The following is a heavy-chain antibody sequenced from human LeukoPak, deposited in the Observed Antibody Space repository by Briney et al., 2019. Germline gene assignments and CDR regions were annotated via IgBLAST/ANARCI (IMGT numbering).Heavy chain of an antibody. V-gene: IGHV3-9*01. Sequence: PGGSLRLSCAASGFTLDDHAMHWVPQAPGKGLERDQGFSWNSGSIGYADSVKGRFTISRDNAKNSLYLQMNSMRAEDTALYYCAKDGVYTIFGPIDYWGQGTLVTVSS. CDR2: FSWNSGSI. J-gene: IGHJ4*02. CDR1: GFTLDDHA. CDR3: AKDGVYTIFGPIDY. D-gene: IGHD3-3*01.